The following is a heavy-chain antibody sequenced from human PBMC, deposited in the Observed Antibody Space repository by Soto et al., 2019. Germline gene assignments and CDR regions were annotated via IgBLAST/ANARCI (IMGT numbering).Heavy chain of an antibody. CDR2: INQDGSEK. CDR3: SRLSRGAPGGSC. J-gene: IGHJ4*02. CDR1: GFSFSSYW. V-gene: IGHV3-7*03. Sequence: EVQLVESGGGLVQPGGSLRLSCAASGFSFSSYWMIWARQVPGKGLEWLAKINQDGSEKNYVDSVRGRFTISRDNAKSSLYLQMSSLRAEDTAVYFCSRLSRGAPGGSCWGQGTMVTVSS. D-gene: IGHD2-15*01.